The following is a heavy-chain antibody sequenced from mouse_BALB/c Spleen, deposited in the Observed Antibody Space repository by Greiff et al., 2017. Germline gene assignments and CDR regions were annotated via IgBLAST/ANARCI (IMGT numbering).Heavy chain of an antibody. D-gene: IGHD2-4*01. CDR2: ISTYYGNT. CDR1: GYTFTDYA. J-gene: IGHJ3*01. Sequence: VQLQQSGPELVRPGVSVKISCKGSGYTFTDYAMHWVKQSHAKSLEWIGVISTYYGNTNYNQKFKGKATMTVDKSSSTAYMELARLTSEDSAIYYCARGDDYDPCAYWGQGTLVTVSA. V-gene: IGHV1-67*01. CDR3: ARGDDYDPCAY.